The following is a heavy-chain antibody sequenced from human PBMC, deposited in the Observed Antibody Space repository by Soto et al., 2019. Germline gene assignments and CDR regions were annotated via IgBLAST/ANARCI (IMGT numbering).Heavy chain of an antibody. CDR3: AKHHGPTTSENWFDP. CDR2: ISTYSGDT. Sequence: ASVKVSCKASGYTFFTYDISWVRQAPGQGLEWMGWISTYSGDTKYAQKFQGRVTMTTDTSTTTAYLELRSLRSDDTAVYYCAKHHGPTTSENWFDPWGQGTLVTVSS. D-gene: IGHD5-12*01. V-gene: IGHV1-18*01. CDR1: GYTFFTYD. J-gene: IGHJ5*02.